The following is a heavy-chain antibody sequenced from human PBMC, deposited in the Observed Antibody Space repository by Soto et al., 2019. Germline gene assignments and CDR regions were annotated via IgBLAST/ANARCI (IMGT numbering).Heavy chain of an antibody. CDR3: ARAGLYSSSWYYFDY. CDR2: IYYSGST. CDR1: GGSISSGGYY. Sequence: SETLSLTCTVSGGSISSGGYYWSWIRQHPGKGLEWIGYIYYSGSTYYNPSLKSRVTISVDTSKNQFSLKLSSVTAADTAVYYCARAGLYSSSWYYFDYWGQGTLVTVSS. D-gene: IGHD6-13*01. V-gene: IGHV4-31*03. J-gene: IGHJ4*02.